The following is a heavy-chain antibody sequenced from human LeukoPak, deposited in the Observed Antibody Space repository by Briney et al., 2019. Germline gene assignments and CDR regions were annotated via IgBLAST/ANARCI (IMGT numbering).Heavy chain of an antibody. CDR3: ASTKEMATIKPPYYYGMDV. Sequence: PGGSLRLSCAASGFTVSSNYMSWVRQAPGKGLEWVSVIYSGGSTYYADSVKGRFTISRDNSKNTLYLQMNSLRAEDTAVYYCASTKEMATIKPPYYYGMDVWGQGTTVTVSS. J-gene: IGHJ6*02. V-gene: IGHV3-53*01. D-gene: IGHD5-24*01. CDR2: IYSGGST. CDR1: GFTVSSNY.